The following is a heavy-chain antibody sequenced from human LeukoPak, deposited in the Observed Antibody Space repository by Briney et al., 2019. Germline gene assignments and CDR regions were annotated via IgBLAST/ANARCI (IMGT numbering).Heavy chain of an antibody. D-gene: IGHD3-10*01. Sequence: GGSLRLSCAASGFTFSSYAMSWVRQAPGKGLEWVSDISGSGGSTYYADSVKGRFTISRDNSKNTLYLQMNSLRAEDTAVYYCAKGGGLWFGELFDYWGQGTLVTVSS. CDR1: GFTFSSYA. CDR2: ISGSGGST. CDR3: AKGGGLWFGELFDY. V-gene: IGHV3-23*01. J-gene: IGHJ4*02.